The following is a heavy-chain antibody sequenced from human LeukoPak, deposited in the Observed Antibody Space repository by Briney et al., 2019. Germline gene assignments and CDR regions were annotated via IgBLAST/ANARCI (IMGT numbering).Heavy chain of an antibody. CDR2: INWNGAST. V-gene: IGHV3-20*04. CDR1: GFSFDDLG. D-gene: IGHD6-6*01. J-gene: IGHJ6*03. CDR3: ARAVCPTIKFCDSSYFMDV. Sequence: GGSLRLSCAASGFSFDDLGMTWVRQVPGKGLEWVAGINWNGASTGYADSVRGRFTISRYNAKNSLYLQMNSLRAEDTALYYCARAVCPTIKFCDSSYFMDVWGKGTTVNVS.